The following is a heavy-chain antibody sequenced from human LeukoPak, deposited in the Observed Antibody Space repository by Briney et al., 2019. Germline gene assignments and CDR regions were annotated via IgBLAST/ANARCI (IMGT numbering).Heavy chain of an antibody. CDR2: ISYNSDTI. D-gene: IGHD2-21*02. Sequence: GGSLRLSCAASGFTFDDYAMHWVRQAPGKGLEWVSGISYNSDTIAYADSVKGRFTISRDNAKNSLYLQMNSLRAEDTALYYCAKDYCGGDCYSGWYFNLWGRGTLVTVSS. CDR3: AKDYCGGDCYSGWYFNL. J-gene: IGHJ2*01. V-gene: IGHV3-9*01. CDR1: GFTFDDYA.